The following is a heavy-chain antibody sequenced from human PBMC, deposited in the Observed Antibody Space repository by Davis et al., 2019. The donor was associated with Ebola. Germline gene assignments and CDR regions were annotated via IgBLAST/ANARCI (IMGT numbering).Heavy chain of an antibody. J-gene: IGHJ4*02. D-gene: IGHD1-26*01. Sequence: PSETLSLTCAVSGGSISSGGYYWSWIRQPPGKGLEWIGEINHSGSTNYNPSLKSRVTISVDTSKNQFSLKLSSVTAADTAVYYCAGIRGSYYAIDYWGQGTLVTVSS. CDR3: AGIRGSYYAIDY. CDR2: INHSGST. V-gene: IGHV4-34*01. CDR1: GGSISSGGYY.